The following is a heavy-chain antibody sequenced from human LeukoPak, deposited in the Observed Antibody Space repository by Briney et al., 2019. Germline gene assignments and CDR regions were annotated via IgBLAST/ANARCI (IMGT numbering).Heavy chain of an antibody. J-gene: IGHJ3*02. Sequence: ASVKVSCKASGYTFTGYYMYWVRQAPGQGLEWMGWINPNSGGTNYAQKFQGRVTMTRDTSISTAYMELSRLRSDDTAVYYCARVVTMVRGPNDAFDIWGQGTMVTVSS. CDR1: GYTFTGYY. CDR3: ARVVTMVRGPNDAFDI. D-gene: IGHD3-10*01. CDR2: INPNSGGT. V-gene: IGHV1-2*02.